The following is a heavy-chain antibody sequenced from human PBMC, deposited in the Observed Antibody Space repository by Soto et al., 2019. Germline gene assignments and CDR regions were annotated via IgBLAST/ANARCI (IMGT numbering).Heavy chain of an antibody. J-gene: IGHJ6*02. D-gene: IGHD2-21*02. Sequence: QITLKESGPTLVKPTQTLTLTCTFSGLSLSTTGVGVGWIRQPPGKALEWLALIYWDDDKRYSPSLKSRLTITKDPPKNQVVLTMTNMDPVDTATYYCVQSRCGGDCLQSYSSHSYYGLDVWGQGTTVTVSS. CDR3: VQSRCGGDCLQSYSSHSYYGLDV. CDR1: GLSLSTTGVG. V-gene: IGHV2-5*02. CDR2: IYWDDDK.